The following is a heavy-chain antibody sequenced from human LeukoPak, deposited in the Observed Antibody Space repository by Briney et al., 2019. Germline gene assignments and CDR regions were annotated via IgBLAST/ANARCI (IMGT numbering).Heavy chain of an antibody. D-gene: IGHD3-22*01. CDR2: IYNSVST. J-gene: IGHJ3*02. Sequence: SETLSLTCTVSGGSISSYYWTWIRQPPGKGLERIGYIYNSVSTNYNPSLKSRVTISVDTSKNQFSLKLSSVTAADTAVYFCARGPYSYDSSGAFDIWGQGTMVTVSS. CDR1: GGSISSYY. CDR3: ARGPYSYDSSGAFDI. V-gene: IGHV4-59*08.